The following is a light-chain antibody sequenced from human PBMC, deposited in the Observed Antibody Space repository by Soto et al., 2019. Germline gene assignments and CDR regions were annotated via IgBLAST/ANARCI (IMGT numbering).Light chain of an antibody. CDR3: HQYTVWPVYT. CDR2: AAT. Sequence: EIVMTQSPANLSVSPGGRATLSCRASQTVHSNLAWYQHKSGQAPRLLIYAATTRATGIPARISGSGSGTEFTITIPSLQAEDSAVYFCHQYTVWPVYTLGPGTKLEMK. V-gene: IGKV3-15*01. J-gene: IGKJ2*01. CDR1: QTVHSN.